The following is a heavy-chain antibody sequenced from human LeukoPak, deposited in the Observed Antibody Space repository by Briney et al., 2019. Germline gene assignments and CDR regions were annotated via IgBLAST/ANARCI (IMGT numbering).Heavy chain of an antibody. J-gene: IGHJ4*02. V-gene: IGHV4-34*01. CDR3: ARRQEGLRYFDWLSKGGWDY. Sequence: SETLSLTCTVSGGSISSYYWSWIRQAPGEGLEWIGEINHSGSTNYNPSLKSRVTISLDTSKNQCSLKLSSVTVADTAVYYCARRQEGLRYFDWLSKGGWDYWGQGTLVTVSS. CDR2: INHSGST. CDR1: GGSISSYY. D-gene: IGHD3-9*01.